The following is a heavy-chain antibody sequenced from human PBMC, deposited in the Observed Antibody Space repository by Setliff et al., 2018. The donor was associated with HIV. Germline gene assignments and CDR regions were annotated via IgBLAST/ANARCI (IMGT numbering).Heavy chain of an antibody. V-gene: IGHV1-18*01. D-gene: IGHD1-1*01. J-gene: IGHJ3*02. CDR3: ASVGPESLPYTWDDEADTFDT. CDR2: ITGYNGNT. Sequence: ASVKVSCKASGYIFTNYGISWVRQAPGQGLEWMGWITGYNGNTNYAEKFQGRVTMTIDTSTSTAYLELRSLRSDDTAVYYCASVGPESLPYTWDDEADTFDTWGQGTMVTVSS. CDR1: GYIFTNYG.